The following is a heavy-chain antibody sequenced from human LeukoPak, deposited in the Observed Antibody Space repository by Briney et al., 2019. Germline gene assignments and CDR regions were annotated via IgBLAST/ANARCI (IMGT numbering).Heavy chain of an antibody. Sequence: ASVKVSCKASGGTFSSYAISWVRQAPGQGLEWMGRIIPILGIANYAQKLQGRVTMTTDTSTSTAYMELRSLRSDDTAVYYCARGGTTVTDPYDYWGQGTLVTVSS. CDR3: ARGGTTVTDPYDY. CDR1: GGTFSSYA. J-gene: IGHJ4*02. CDR2: IIPILGIA. D-gene: IGHD4-17*01. V-gene: IGHV1-69*04.